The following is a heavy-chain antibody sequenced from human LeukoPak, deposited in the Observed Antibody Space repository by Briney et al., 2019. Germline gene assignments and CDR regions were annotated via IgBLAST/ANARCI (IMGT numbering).Heavy chain of an antibody. CDR3: ARSPAGYSSSYYYYGLDV. Sequence: SVKVSCKASGGTFSSYAISWVRQAPGQGLEWMGRIIPILGIANYAQKFQGRVTITADKSTSTAYMELSSLRSEDTAVYYCARSPAGYSSSYYYYGLDVWGQGTTVTVSS. V-gene: IGHV1-69*04. CDR1: GGTFSSYA. D-gene: IGHD5-18*01. CDR2: IIPILGIA. J-gene: IGHJ6*02.